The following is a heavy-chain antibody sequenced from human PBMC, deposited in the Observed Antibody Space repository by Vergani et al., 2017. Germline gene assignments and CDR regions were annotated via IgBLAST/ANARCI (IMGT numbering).Heavy chain of an antibody. CDR3: AVDRNSWGIKDASFNY. J-gene: IGHJ4*02. Sequence: EVRLLQSGGGLGQPGGSLRLSCEASGFSFSSHAMAWVRQAPGKGLEWVAVISGTGGSAYNAKSVKDRLTFSRDNSQNTVYLKLKCLSADDTAIYYCAVDRNSWGIKDASFNYWGQGILVTVSS. CDR1: GFSFSSHA. CDR2: ISGTGGSA. D-gene: IGHD5-12*01. V-gene: IGHV3-23*01.